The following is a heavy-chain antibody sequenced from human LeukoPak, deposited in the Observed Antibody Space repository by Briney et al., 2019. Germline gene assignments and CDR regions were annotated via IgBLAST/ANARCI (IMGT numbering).Heavy chain of an antibody. CDR2: FDPEDGET. V-gene: IGHV1-24*01. CDR3: ASTRGDRDHYWYFDL. D-gene: IGHD2-21*02. CDR1: GYTLTELS. J-gene: IGHJ2*01. Sequence: GASVKVSCKVSGYTLTELSMHWVRQAPGKGLEWMGGFDPEDGETIYAQKFQGRVTMTEDTSTDTAYMELSSLRSEDTAVYYCASTRGDRDHYWYFDLWGRGTLVTVSS.